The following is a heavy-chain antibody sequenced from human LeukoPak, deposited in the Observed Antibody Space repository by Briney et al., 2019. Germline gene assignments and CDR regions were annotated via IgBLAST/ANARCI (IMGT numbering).Heavy chain of an antibody. D-gene: IGHD2-2*02. Sequence: EASVKVSCKASGYTFTDYYMHWVRQAPGQGLEWMGWINPNNGVTKYAQKFQGRVTMTRDTSFSTASMELSSLRSDDAAVYYCARSHLLYGFDPWGQGTLVTVSS. CDR2: INPNNGVT. V-gene: IGHV1-2*02. CDR1: GYTFTDYY. J-gene: IGHJ5*02. CDR3: ARSHLLYGFDP.